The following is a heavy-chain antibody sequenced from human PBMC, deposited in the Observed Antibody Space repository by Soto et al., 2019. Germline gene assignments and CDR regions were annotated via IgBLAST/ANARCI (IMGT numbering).Heavy chain of an antibody. Sequence: SEPLSLTCTVYGVSISNSSYYWGWIRRPPGKGLEWIGTIYYSGITYYNPSLKSRVTISVDTSKNQFSLKLTSVTAADTAVYYCARHGSNWGQGTLVTVSS. J-gene: IGHJ4*02. CDR1: GVSISNSSYY. V-gene: IGHV4-39*01. CDR3: ARHGSN. CDR2: IYYSGIT.